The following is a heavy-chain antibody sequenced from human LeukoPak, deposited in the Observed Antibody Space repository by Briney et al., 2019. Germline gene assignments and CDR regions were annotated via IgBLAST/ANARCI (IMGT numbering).Heavy chain of an antibody. Sequence: GGSLRLSCAASGFTVSSNYMSWVRQAPGKGLEWVSVIYSGGSTYYADSVKGRFTISRDNSKNTLYLQMNSLRAEDTAVYYCAGSGYSHYYYYYMDVWGKGTTVTVSS. CDR2: IYSGGST. D-gene: IGHD3-3*01. CDR3: AGSGYSHYYYYYMDV. V-gene: IGHV3-66*02. CDR1: GFTVSSNY. J-gene: IGHJ6*03.